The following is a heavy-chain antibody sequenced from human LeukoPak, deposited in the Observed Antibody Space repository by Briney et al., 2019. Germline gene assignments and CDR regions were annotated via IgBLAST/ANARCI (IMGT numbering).Heavy chain of an antibody. CDR2: ISYDGSNK. D-gene: IGHD2-21*01. CDR3: AKDVGSWGGGDLPTRPSYYFDY. J-gene: IGHJ4*02. CDR1: GFTFSSYG. V-gene: IGHV3-30*18. Sequence: GGSLRLSCAASGFTFSSYGTHWVRQAPGKGLEWVAVISYDGSNKYYADSVKGRFTISRDNSKNTLYLQMNSLRAEDTAVYYCAKDVGSWGGGDLPTRPSYYFDYWGQGTLVTVSS.